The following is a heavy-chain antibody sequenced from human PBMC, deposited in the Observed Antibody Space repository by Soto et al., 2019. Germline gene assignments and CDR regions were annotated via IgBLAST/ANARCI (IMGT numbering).Heavy chain of an antibody. V-gene: IGHV1-2*02. Sequence: GASVKVSCKASGYTFTGYYMHWVRQAPGQGLEWMGWINPNSGGTNYAQKFQGRVTMTRDTSISTAYMELSRLRSDDTAVYYCARARDSYGSPYGMDVWGQGTTVTVSS. CDR3: ARARDSYGSPYGMDV. D-gene: IGHD5-18*01. CDR2: INPNSGGT. J-gene: IGHJ6*02. CDR1: GYTFTGYY.